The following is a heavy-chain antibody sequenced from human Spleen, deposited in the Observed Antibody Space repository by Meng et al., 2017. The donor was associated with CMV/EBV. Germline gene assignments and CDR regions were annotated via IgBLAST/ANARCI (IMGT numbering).Heavy chain of an antibody. V-gene: IGHV1-46*01. CDR2: VNPNHNT. Sequence: ASVKVSCKASGYTFTTYYMHWVRQAPGQGLEWMGIVNPNHNTNYAQDFQGRVTMTRDTSTSTVYMELSKLSSEDTAVYYCARGAEYTSSFDYWGQGTLVTVSS. D-gene: IGHD6-6*01. CDR3: ARGAEYTSSFDY. J-gene: IGHJ4*02. CDR1: GYTFTTYY.